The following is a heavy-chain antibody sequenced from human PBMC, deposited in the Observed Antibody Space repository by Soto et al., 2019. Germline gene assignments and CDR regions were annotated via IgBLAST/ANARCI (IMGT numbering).Heavy chain of an antibody. D-gene: IGHD3-9*01. CDR1: GDSISCSNYY. CDR2: IYYSGSS. Sequence: SETLSLTCSVSGDSISCSNYYWGWIRQPPGKGPEWIGSIYYSGSSYYNPSLKSRVSMSLDMSKNQFSLRLSSVTAADTAVYYRASYELLTVYFPQYLFDYWGQGTLVTVSS. CDR3: ASYELLTVYFPQYLFDY. J-gene: IGHJ4*02. V-gene: IGHV4-39*01.